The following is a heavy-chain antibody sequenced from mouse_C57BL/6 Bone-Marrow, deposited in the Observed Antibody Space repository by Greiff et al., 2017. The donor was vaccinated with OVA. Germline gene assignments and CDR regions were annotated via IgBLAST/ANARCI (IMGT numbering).Heavy chain of an antibody. Sequence: EVMLVESGGGLVQPGGSLKLSCAASGFTFSDYYMYWVRQTPEKRLEWVAYISNGGGSTYYPDTVKGRFTISRDNAKNTLYLQMSRLKSEDTAMYYCARHRGSPYWYFDVWGTGTTVTVSS. J-gene: IGHJ1*03. CDR2: ISNGGGST. CDR1: GFTFSDYY. V-gene: IGHV5-12*01. D-gene: IGHD1-1*02. CDR3: ARHRGSPYWYFDV.